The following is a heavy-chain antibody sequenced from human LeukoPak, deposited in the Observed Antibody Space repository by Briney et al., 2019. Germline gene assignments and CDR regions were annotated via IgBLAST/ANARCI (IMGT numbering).Heavy chain of an antibody. V-gene: IGHV3-21*05. CDR3: ARDRAAMARMGGMDA. CDR1: AFTFCNVD. Sequence: GGSLCLSSAASAFTFCNVDMDGVCPCPGEGLGWVLYISRSSNHIYYAASMKGRLTSSRANAKSSLYLQVDSLRPEHTPMYYCARDRAAMARMGGMDAWGQGTTVTV. J-gene: IGHJ6*02. D-gene: IGHD5-12*01. CDR2: ISRSSNHI.